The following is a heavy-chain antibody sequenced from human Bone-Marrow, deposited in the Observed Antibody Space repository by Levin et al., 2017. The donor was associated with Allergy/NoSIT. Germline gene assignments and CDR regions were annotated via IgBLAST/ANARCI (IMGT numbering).Heavy chain of an antibody. V-gene: IGHV3-23*01. CDR1: GFTFSTYA. CDR3: AKDALITQASGFYQNHGMDV. CDR2: ISKTGINT. J-gene: IGHJ6*02. D-gene: IGHD3-22*01. Sequence: PGGSLRLSCAASGFTFSTYAMSWVRQAPGKGLEWVSSISKTGINTHYADSVKGRFIISRDNSKNTLYLQMNSLRAEDTAISFCAKDALITQASGFYQNHGMDVWGQGTTVTVSS.